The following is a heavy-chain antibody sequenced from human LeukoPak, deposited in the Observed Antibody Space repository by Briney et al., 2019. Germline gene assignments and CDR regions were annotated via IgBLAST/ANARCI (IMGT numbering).Heavy chain of an antibody. D-gene: IGHD3-22*01. CDR3: ATGLFPNYYDSSGYYH. CDR1: GYTLTELS. V-gene: IGHV1-24*01. Sequence: ASMKVSCKVSGYTLTELSMHWVRQAPGKGLEWMGGFDPEDGETIYAQKFQGRVTMTEDTSTDTAYMELSSLRSEDTVVYYCATGLFPNYYDSSGYYHWGQGTLVTVSS. J-gene: IGHJ5*02. CDR2: FDPEDGET.